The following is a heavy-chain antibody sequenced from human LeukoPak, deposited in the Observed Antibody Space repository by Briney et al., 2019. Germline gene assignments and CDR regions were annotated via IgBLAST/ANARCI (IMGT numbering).Heavy chain of an antibody. J-gene: IGHJ3*02. D-gene: IGHD6-19*01. CDR3: ARGGPPGIAVASAFDI. V-gene: IGHV4-59*01. CDR2: IYYSGST. Sequence: SGTLSLTCTVSGGSISSYYWSWIRQPPGKGLEWIGYIYYSGSTNYNPSLKSRVTISVDTSKNQFSLKLSSVTAADTAVYYCARGGPPGIAVASAFDIWGQGTMVTVSS. CDR1: GGSISSYY.